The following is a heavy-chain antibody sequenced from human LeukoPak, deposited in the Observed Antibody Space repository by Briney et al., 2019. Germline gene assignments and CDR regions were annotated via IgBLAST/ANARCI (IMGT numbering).Heavy chain of an antibody. CDR2: ISSSGSTI. CDR3: ARGSGAAADLDY. CDR1: GFTFSSYS. D-gene: IGHD6-13*01. J-gene: IGHJ4*02. V-gene: IGHV3-48*04. Sequence: TGGSLRLSCAASGFTFSSYSMNWVRQAPGKGLEWVSYISSSGSTIYYADSVKGRFTISRDNAKNSLYLQMNSLRAEDTAVYYCARGSGAAADLDYWGQGTLVTVSS.